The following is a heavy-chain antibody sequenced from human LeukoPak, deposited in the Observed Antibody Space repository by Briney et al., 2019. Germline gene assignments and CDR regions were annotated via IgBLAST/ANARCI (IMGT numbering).Heavy chain of an antibody. Sequence: PGGSLRLSCAASGFTVSSSYMSWVRQAPGKGLEWVAVISYDGSNKYYADSVKGRFTISRDNSKNTLYLQMNSLRAEDTAVYYCAKDEYSSSWLKTAWFDPWGQGTLVTISS. CDR3: AKDEYSSSWLKTAWFDP. CDR1: GFTVSSSY. D-gene: IGHD6-13*01. J-gene: IGHJ5*02. CDR2: ISYDGSNK. V-gene: IGHV3-30*18.